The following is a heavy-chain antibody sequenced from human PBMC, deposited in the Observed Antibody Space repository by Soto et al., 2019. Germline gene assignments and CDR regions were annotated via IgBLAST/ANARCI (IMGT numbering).Heavy chain of an antibody. D-gene: IGHD6-19*01. CDR1: GYTFTGYY. CDR3: ALAVAGTVIYFDY. Sequence: ASVKVSCKASGYTFTGYYMHWVRQAPGQGLEWMGWTNPNSGGTNYAQKFQGRVTMTRDTSISTAYMELSRLRSDDTAVYYCALAVAGTVIYFDYWGQGTLVTVSS. J-gene: IGHJ4*02. CDR2: TNPNSGGT. V-gene: IGHV1-2*02.